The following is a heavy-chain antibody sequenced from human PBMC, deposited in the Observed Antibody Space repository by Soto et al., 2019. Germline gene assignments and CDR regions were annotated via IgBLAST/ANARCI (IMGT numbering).Heavy chain of an antibody. D-gene: IGHD2-2*02. CDR1: GFIFSSYW. Sequence: GSLRLSCAASGFIFSSYWMHWVRQAPGKGLVWVSRINSDGSTTTYADSVKGRFTISRDNAKNTLYLQMNSLRAEDTAVYYCARADIVVVPAAIRNVYYYGMDVWGQGTTVTVSS. J-gene: IGHJ6*02. CDR2: INSDGSTT. V-gene: IGHV3-74*01. CDR3: ARADIVVVPAAIRNVYYYGMDV.